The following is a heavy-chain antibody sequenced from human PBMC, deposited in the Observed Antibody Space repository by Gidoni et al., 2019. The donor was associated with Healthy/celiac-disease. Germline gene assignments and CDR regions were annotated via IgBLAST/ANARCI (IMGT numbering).Heavy chain of an antibody. Sequence: EVQLLESGGGLVQPGGSLRLSCAASGFTFSSYAMSWVRQAPGKGLEWVSAISGSGGSTYYADSVKGRFTISRDNSKNTLYLQMNSLRAEDTAVYYCAKDRARSSGWYRPFDYWGQGTLVTVSS. CDR3: AKDRARSSGWYRPFDY. V-gene: IGHV3-23*01. D-gene: IGHD6-19*01. CDR1: GFTFSSYA. CDR2: ISGSGGST. J-gene: IGHJ4*02.